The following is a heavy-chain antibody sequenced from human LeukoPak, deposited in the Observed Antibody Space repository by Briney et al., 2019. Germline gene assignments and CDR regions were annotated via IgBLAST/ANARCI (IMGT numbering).Heavy chain of an antibody. CDR2: ISGSGGST. J-gene: IGHJ6*02. Sequence: AGGSLRLSCAASGFTFSSYAMSWVRQAPGKGLEWVSAISGSGGSTYYADSVKGRFTISRDNSKNTLYLQMNSLRAEDTAVYYCAKLSDSSGWTYYYGMDVWGQGTTVTVSS. CDR1: GFTFSSYA. D-gene: IGHD6-19*01. V-gene: IGHV3-23*01. CDR3: AKLSDSSGWTYYYGMDV.